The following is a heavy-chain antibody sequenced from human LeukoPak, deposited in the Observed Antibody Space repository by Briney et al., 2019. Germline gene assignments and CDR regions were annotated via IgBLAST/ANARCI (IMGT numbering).Heavy chain of an antibody. D-gene: IGHD3-22*01. V-gene: IGHV3-48*01. CDR3: ARDGGGDYYDSSSPDAFDI. J-gene: IGHJ3*02. CDR1: GFTFSSYS. Sequence: GGSLRLSCAASGFTFSSYSMNWVRQAPGKGLEWVSYISSSSSTIYYADSVKGRFTISRDNSKNTLYLQMNSLRAEDTAVYYCARDGGGDYYDSSSPDAFDIWGQGTMVTVSS. CDR2: ISSSSSTI.